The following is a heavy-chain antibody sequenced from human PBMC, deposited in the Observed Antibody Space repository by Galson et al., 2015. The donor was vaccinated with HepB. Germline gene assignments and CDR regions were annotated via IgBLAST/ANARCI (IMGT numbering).Heavy chain of an antibody. Sequence: SVKVSCKASGYTFRRYAISWVRQAPGQGLEWMGWINPYNGRINYEQKLQGRVTMTTDTSTRTAYMERRSLRSDDTAVYYCAKNLLPLAGYPLGLSCWGRGTLFTGPS. CDR1: GYTFRRYA. CDR3: AKNLLPLAGYPLGLSC. V-gene: IGHV1-18*01. CDR2: INPYNGRI. J-gene: IGHJ4*02. D-gene: IGHD2-15*01.